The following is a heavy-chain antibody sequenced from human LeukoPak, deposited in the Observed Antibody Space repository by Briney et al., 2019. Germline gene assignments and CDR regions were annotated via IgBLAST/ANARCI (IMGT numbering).Heavy chain of an antibody. CDR1: GFTFINYY. CDR2: INLSGGST. J-gene: IGHJ4*02. V-gene: IGHV1-46*01. CDR3: ARDLDYGEKSEDY. D-gene: IGHD4/OR15-4a*01. Sequence: ASVKVPCKASGFTFINYYMHWVRQAPGQGLEWLGIINLSGGSTHYPQKFQDRATMTRDTSTSTVYMELSSLRSEDTAVYYCARDLDYGEKSEDYWGQGTLVTVSS.